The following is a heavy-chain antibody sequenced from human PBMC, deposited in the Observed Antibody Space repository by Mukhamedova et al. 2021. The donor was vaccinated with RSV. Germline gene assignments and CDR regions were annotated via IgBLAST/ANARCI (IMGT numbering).Heavy chain of an antibody. CDR2: SGST. CDR3: ARERLPLSLFFDY. J-gene: IGHJ4*02. D-gene: IGHD3-16*01. V-gene: IGHV4-34*01. Sequence: SGSTNYNPSFKRRVAISVDTSKNQFALKLSSVTAAETAVYYFARERLPLSLFFDYCGQGTPGTVSS.